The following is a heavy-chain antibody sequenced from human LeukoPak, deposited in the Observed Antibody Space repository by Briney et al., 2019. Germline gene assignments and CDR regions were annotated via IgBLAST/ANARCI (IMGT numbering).Heavy chain of an antibody. Sequence: SETLSLTCTVSGGSISRGSYYWSWIRQPAGKGLEWIGRIYTSGSTKYNPSLKSRVTISVDTSKNQFSLKLSSVTAADTAVYYCAAYYYGSENWFDPWGQGILVTVSS. CDR3: AAYYYGSENWFDP. D-gene: IGHD3-10*01. CDR1: GGSISRGSYY. J-gene: IGHJ5*02. V-gene: IGHV4-61*02. CDR2: IYTSGST.